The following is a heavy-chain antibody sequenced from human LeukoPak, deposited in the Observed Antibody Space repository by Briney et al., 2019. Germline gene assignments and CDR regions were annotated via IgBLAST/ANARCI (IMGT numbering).Heavy chain of an antibody. V-gene: IGHV3-7*01. CDR2: IKEDESEK. Sequence: GGSLRLSCAASGFTFGSYWMTWVRQAPGKGLEWVANIKEDESEKYYVDSVRGRFTISRDNAKNSLYLQMNSLRAEDTAVYYCARCNYYDSSRHPTSFENWGQGNLVTVSS. CDR3: ARCNYYDSSRHPTSFEN. J-gene: IGHJ4*02. D-gene: IGHD3-22*01. CDR1: GFTFGSYW.